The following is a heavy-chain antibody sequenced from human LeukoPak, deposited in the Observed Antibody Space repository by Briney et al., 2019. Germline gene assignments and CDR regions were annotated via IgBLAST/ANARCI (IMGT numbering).Heavy chain of an antibody. D-gene: IGHD6-13*01. CDR1: GYTFTSYG. J-gene: IGHJ6*03. CDR2: MNPNGGNT. CDR3: ARRGSSWSIYYYYYMDV. V-gene: IGHV1-8*02. Sequence: ASVKVSCKTSGYTFTSYGISWVRQAPGQGLEWMGWMNPNGGNTGYAQKFQGRVTMTRNTSISTAYMELSSLRSEDTAVYYCARRGSSWSIYYYYYMDVWGKGTTVTISS.